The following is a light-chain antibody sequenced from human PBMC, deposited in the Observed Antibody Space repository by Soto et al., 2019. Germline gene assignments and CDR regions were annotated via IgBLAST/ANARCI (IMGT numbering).Light chain of an antibody. CDR3: QHMRT. CDR2: DAS. V-gene: IGKV1-5*01. CDR1: QNINNW. Sequence: GDRVTITCRASQNINNWIAWYQQKPGKAPKFLIYDASTLEIVVPSRFSGSGFGTEFSLTISSLQPDDFGSYYCQHMRTFGQGTKVDIK. J-gene: IGKJ1*01.